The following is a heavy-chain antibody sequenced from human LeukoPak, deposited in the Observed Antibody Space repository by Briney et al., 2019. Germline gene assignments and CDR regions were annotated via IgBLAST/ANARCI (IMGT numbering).Heavy chain of an antibody. CDR2: TYYRSKWSN. CDR1: GDSVSSNLAT. V-gene: IGHV6-1*01. J-gene: IGHJ4*02. D-gene: IGHD2-8*01. CDR3: ARALGVVFDY. Sequence: SQTLSLTCVISGDSVSSNLATWNWIRQSPSRGLEWLGRTYYRSKWSNDYAGSVKSRLTINQDTSKNHFSLQLSFVTPEDTAVYFCARALGVVFDYWGQGTLVTVSS.